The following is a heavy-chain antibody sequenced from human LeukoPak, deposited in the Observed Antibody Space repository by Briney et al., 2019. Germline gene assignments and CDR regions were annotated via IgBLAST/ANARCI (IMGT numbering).Heavy chain of an antibody. J-gene: IGHJ5*02. V-gene: IGHV1-2*02. CDR1: GYTFTGYY. D-gene: IGHD6-6*01. CDR3: ARVGPRIAARPLYNWFDP. CDR2: INPNSGGT. Sequence: ASVKVSCKASGYTFTGYYMHWGRQAPGQGLEWMGWINPNSGGTNYAQKFQGRVTMTRDTSISTAYMELSRLRSDDTAVYYCARVGPRIAARPLYNWFDPWGQGTLVTVSS.